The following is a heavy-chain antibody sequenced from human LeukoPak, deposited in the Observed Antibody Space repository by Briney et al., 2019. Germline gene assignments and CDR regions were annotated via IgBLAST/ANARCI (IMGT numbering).Heavy chain of an antibody. D-gene: IGHD2-21*02. Sequence: GGSLRLSCAASGFTFSSYAMHWVRQAPGKGLEWVAVIWYDGSDKYYGDSVKGRFTISRDNSKNTLWLQMNSLRAEDTAVYYCAKDSGGGYCYLDYWGQGTLVTVSS. CDR3: AKDSGGGYCYLDY. J-gene: IGHJ4*02. CDR2: IWYDGSDK. V-gene: IGHV3-33*06. CDR1: GFTFSSYA.